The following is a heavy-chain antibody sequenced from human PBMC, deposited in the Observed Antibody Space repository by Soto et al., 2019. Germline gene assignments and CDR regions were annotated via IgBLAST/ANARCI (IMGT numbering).Heavy chain of an antibody. V-gene: IGHV3-13*01. CDR2: IGTAGDT. D-gene: IGHD3-3*01. J-gene: IGHJ6*03. CDR3: ARGRRITIFGVVIILLGYYYCMDV. Sequence: GGSLRLSCAASGFTFSSYDMHWVRQATGKGLEWVSAIGTAGDTYYPGSVKGRFTISRENAKNSLYLQMNSLRAGDTAVYYCARGRRITIFGVVIILLGYYYCMDVWGKGTTVTVSS. CDR1: GFTFSSYD.